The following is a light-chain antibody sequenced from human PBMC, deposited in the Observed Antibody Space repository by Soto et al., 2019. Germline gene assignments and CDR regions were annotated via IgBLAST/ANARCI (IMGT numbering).Light chain of an antibody. Sequence: DIQMTQSPSSLSVSVGDRVTNNCRTSQSITNYLNWYQQKPGKAPKLLVYAASSLQSGVPSRFSGNGSGTDFTLTISSLQREDFASYYCQQSDSYPYTFGQGTKLEIK. CDR3: QQSDSYPYT. CDR2: AAS. J-gene: IGKJ2*01. CDR1: QSITNY. V-gene: IGKV1-39*01.